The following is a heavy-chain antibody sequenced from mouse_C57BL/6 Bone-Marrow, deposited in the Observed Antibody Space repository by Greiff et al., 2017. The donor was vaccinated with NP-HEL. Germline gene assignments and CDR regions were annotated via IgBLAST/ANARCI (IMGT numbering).Heavy chain of an antibody. J-gene: IGHJ3*01. D-gene: IGHD2-4*01. CDR3: ARERELRAWFAY. V-gene: IGHV1-66*01. Sequence: QVQLQQSGPELVKPGASVKISCKASGYSFTSYYIHWVKQRPGQGLEWIGWIYPGSGNTKYNEKFKGKATLTADTSSSTAYMQLSSLTSEDSAVYYCARERELRAWFAYWGQGTLVTVSA. CDR1: GYSFTSYY. CDR2: IYPGSGNT.